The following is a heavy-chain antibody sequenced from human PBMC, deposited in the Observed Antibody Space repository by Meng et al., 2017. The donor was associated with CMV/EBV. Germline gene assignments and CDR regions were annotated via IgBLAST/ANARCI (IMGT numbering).Heavy chain of an antibody. CDR3: AKEYYYGSGSDAIYCYGMDV. J-gene: IGHJ6*02. D-gene: IGHD3-10*01. Sequence: GGSLRLSCAASGFTFSSYGMHWVRQAPGKGLEWVAFIRYDGSNKYYADSVKGRFTISRDNSKNTLYLQMNSLRAEDTAVYYCAKEYYYGSGSDAIYCYGMDVWGQGTTVTVSS. CDR1: GFTFSSYG. V-gene: IGHV3-30*02. CDR2: IRYDGSNK.